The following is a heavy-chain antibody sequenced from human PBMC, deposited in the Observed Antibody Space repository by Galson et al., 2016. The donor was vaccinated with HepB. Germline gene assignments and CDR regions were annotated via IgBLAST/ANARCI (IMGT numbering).Heavy chain of an antibody. CDR1: GYSISSGYY. V-gene: IGHV4-38-2*02. D-gene: IGHD1-1*01. Sequence: SETLSLTCTVSGYSISSGYYWGWIRQPPGKGLEWIGTIYHGGSTFYNPSLKSRVTISVDTSKNQFSLKLSSVTAADTAVYYCARGGRWNDAYFGFDPWGLGTLVTVSS. CDR2: IYHGGST. CDR3: ARGGRWNDAYFGFDP. J-gene: IGHJ5*02.